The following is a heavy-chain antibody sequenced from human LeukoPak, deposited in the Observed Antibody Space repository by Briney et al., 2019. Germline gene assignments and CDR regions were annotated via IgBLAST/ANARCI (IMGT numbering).Heavy chain of an antibody. D-gene: IGHD6-19*01. CDR1: GYTFTSYY. J-gene: IGHJ4*02. Sequence: ASVKVSCKASGYTFTSYYVHWMRQAPGQGLEWLGIINPNVGSTNYAQKFQGRVTSTSDTSTSTVYMELSCLRSDDTAVYYCARDGRRITVAGTGDNWGQGTLVTVSS. V-gene: IGHV1-46*01. CDR2: INPNVGST. CDR3: ARDGRRITVAGTGDN.